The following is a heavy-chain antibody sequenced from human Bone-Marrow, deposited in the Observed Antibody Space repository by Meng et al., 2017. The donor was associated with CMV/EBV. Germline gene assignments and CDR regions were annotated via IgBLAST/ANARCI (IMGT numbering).Heavy chain of an antibody. V-gene: IGHV3-48*03. CDR2: ISSSGNTI. CDR1: AFTFSSYE. CDR3: ARPHINGTTPCAY. D-gene: IGHD1-7*01. Sequence: GESLKISCAASAFTFSSYEMNWVRQAPGKGLEWVSYISSSGNTIYYADSVKGRFTISRDNAKNFLYLQMNSLRVEDTAVYYCARPHINGTTPCAYWGQGTLVNVPS. J-gene: IGHJ4*02.